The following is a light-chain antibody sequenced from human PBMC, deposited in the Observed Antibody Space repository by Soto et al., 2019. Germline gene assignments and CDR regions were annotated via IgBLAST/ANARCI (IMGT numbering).Light chain of an antibody. J-gene: IGKJ4*01. CDR3: QQLNSYSALT. CDR1: QGISNY. V-gene: IGKV1-9*01. Sequence: DIRLTQSPSFLSASVGDRVTITCRASQGISNYLAWYQQKPGKAPKLLIYAASTMQSGVPSRFSGSGSGTEVTLTSSSLQTEDFATYYCQQLNSYSALTFGGGTKVEIK. CDR2: AAS.